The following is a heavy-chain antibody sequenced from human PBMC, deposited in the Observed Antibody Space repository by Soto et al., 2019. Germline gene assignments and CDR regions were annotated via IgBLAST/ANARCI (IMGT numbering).Heavy chain of an antibody. Sequence: GGSLRLSCAASGFTFSDHYMDWVRQAPGKGLEWVGRSRNKANSYTTEYAASVKGRFTISRDNAENSVYLEMDSLRAEDTALYYCARDVDADFRTDFDYWGRGTPVTVSS. CDR1: GFTFSDHY. CDR3: ARDVDADFRTDFDY. J-gene: IGHJ4*02. D-gene: IGHD4-17*01. CDR2: SRNKANSYTT. V-gene: IGHV3-72*01.